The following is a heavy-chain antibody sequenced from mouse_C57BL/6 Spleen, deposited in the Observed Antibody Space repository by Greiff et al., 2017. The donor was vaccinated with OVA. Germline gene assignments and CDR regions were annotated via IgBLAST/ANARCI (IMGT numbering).Heavy chain of an antibody. CDR1: GYAFSSSW. J-gene: IGHJ2*01. CDR3: ARRGTGTGFDY. CDR2: IYPGDGDT. V-gene: IGHV1-82*01. D-gene: IGHD4-1*01. Sequence: QVQLQQSGPELVKPGASVKISCKASGYAFSSSWMNWVKQRPGKGLEWIGRIYPGDGDTNYNGKFKGKATLTADKSSSTAYMQLSSLTSEDSAVSFCARRGTGTGFDYWGQGTTLTVSS.